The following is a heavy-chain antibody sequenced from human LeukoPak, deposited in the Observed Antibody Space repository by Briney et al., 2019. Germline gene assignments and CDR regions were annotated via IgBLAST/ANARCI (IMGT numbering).Heavy chain of an antibody. Sequence: PGGSLRLSCAASGFPFSSYTMNWVRQAPGKGLEWVSSISSSSSYIYYAESVKGRFTMSRDNAKNSLYLQMNSLRAEDTAVYYCARATTYDILTGYFDYWGQGTLVTVSS. D-gene: IGHD3-9*01. J-gene: IGHJ4*02. V-gene: IGHV3-21*01. CDR1: GFPFSSYT. CDR2: ISSSSSYI. CDR3: ARATTYDILTGYFDY.